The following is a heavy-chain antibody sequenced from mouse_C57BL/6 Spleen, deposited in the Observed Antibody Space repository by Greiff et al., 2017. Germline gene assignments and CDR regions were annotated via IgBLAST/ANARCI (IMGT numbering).Heavy chain of an antibody. CDR2: ISSGGSYT. D-gene: IGHD1-1*01. CDR1: GFTFSSYG. J-gene: IGHJ2*01. Sequence: EVKVVESGGDLVKPGGSLKLSCAASGFTFSSYGMSWVRQTPDKRLEWVATISSGGSYTYYPDSVKGRFTIARDNAKNTLYLQMSRLKSEDTAMYYGAREYYGSSYYFDYWGQGTTLTVSS. CDR3: AREYYGSSYYFDY. V-gene: IGHV5-6*01.